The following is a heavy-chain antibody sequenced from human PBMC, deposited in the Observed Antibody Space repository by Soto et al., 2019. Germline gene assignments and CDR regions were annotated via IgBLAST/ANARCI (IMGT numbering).Heavy chain of an antibody. V-gene: IGHV4-31*03. CDR3: ASGHDAYKVRY. CDR2: IYYTGNT. J-gene: IGHJ4*02. CDR1: GGSISSGGTGSY. Sequence: QVQLQESGPGLVKPSQTLSLTCTVSGGSISSGGTGSYWTWIRQLPGKGLEWIGYIYYTGNTYYSPPLKSRPTISIDTSDNQFSLKLAAETAADTAVYFCASGHDAYKVRYWGQGTLVTVSS. D-gene: IGHD1-1*01.